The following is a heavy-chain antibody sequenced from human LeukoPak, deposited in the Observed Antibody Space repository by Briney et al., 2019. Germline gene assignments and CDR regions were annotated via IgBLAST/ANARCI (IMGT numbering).Heavy chain of an antibody. CDR3: ARLIAARPGGGLFEGEPVDY. V-gene: IGHV3-11*04. J-gene: IGHJ4*02. D-gene: IGHD6-6*01. CDR2: ISSSGSTI. Sequence: GGSLRLSCAASGFTFSDYYMSWIRQAPGKGLEWVSYISSSGSTIYYADSVKGRFTISRDNAKNSLYLQMNSLRAEDTAVYYCARLIAARPGGGLFEGEPVDYWGQGTLVTVSS. CDR1: GFTFSDYY.